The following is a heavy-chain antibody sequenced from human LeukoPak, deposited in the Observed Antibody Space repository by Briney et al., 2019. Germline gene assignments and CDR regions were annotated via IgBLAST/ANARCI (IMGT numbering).Heavy chain of an antibody. CDR3: ARTIVATIGPTEYYYYYYGMDV. CDR1: GFTFSSYA. D-gene: IGHD5-12*01. V-gene: IGHV3-30-3*01. Sequence: PGGSLRLSCAASGFTFSSYAMHWVRQAPGKGLEWVAVISYDGSNKYYADSVKGRFTISRDNSKNTLYLQMNSLRAEDTAVYYCARTIVATIGPTEYYYYYYGMDVWGQGTTVTVSS. CDR2: ISYDGSNK. J-gene: IGHJ6*02.